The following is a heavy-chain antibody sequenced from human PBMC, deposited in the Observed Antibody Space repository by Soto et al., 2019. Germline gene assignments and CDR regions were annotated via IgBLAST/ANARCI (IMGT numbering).Heavy chain of an antibody. Sequence: QVQLVQSGDEVKKPGASVKVACKASGYIFVNYGIAWVRQAPGQGLEWMGWISPYTGNTHSASKVQGRLTMTTDTSTITAYLDLGSLTSDDTAVYYCVMVDNYVTPTPQDVWGPGTTVTVSS. V-gene: IGHV1-18*01. CDR3: VMVDNYVTPTPQDV. CDR1: GYIFVNYG. CDR2: ISPYTGNT. D-gene: IGHD3-16*01. J-gene: IGHJ6*02.